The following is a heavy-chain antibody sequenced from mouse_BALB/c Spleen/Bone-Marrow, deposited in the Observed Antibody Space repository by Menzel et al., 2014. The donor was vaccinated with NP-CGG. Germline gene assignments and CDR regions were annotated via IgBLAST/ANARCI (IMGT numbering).Heavy chain of an antibody. CDR1: GYSFTSYW. Sequence: QVQLQQSGPQLVRPGASVKISCKASGYSFTSYWMHWVKQRPGQGLEWIGMIDPSDSETRLNQKFKDKATLTVDKSSSTAYMQLSSPTSEDSAVYYYARPRYDYDDAMDYWGQGTSVTVSS. CDR3: ARPRYDYDDAMDY. CDR2: IDPSDSET. J-gene: IGHJ4*01. V-gene: IGHV1S126*01. D-gene: IGHD2-4*01.